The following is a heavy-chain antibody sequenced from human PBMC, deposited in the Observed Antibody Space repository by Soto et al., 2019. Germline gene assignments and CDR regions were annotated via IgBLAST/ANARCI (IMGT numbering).Heavy chain of an antibody. CDR1: GNTFTNFG. J-gene: IGHJ5*02. CDR3: ARVIPGAEAWFDP. CDR2: ISAYTDDP. V-gene: IGHV1-18*01. Sequence: GGLVKVSCKASGNTFTNFGVTWVRQAPGQGLEWMGWISAYTDDPNYAQKFQGRVTMTIDTSTSTAYLDLRSLTSDDTAVYYCARVIPGAEAWFDPWGQGTLVTVSS. D-gene: IGHD2-2*01.